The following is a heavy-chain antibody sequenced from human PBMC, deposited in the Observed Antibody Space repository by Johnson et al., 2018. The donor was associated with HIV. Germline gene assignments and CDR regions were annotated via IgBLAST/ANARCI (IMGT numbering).Heavy chain of an antibody. J-gene: IGHJ3*02. D-gene: IGHD3-10*01. V-gene: IGHV3-9*01. Sequence: VQLVESGGGVVRPGGSLRLSCAASGFTFDDYAMHWVRQAPGKGLEWVSGITWNSGFIGYAVSVKGRFTISRDNAKNSLYLQMNSLRAEDTAVYYCGGGMAWEDAFDIWGQGTMVTVSS. CDR3: GGGMAWEDAFDI. CDR2: ITWNSGFI. CDR1: GFTFDDYA.